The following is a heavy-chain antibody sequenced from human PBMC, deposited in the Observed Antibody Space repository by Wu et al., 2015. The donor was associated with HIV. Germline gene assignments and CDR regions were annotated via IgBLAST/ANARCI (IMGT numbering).Heavy chain of an antibody. CDR1: GDSISSHYY. Sequence: QVQLQESGPGLVKPSETLSLTCTVSGDSISSHYYWNWIRQPPGKGLEWIGYVYYSGSTNYNPSLKSRITISVDTSKNQFSLRLTSVTAADTAVYYCARGDYDYLWGNYRFEYWGQGTLVTVSS. D-gene: IGHD3-16*02. J-gene: IGHJ4*02. V-gene: IGHV4-59*08. CDR3: ARGDYDYLWGNYRFEY. CDR2: VYYSGST.